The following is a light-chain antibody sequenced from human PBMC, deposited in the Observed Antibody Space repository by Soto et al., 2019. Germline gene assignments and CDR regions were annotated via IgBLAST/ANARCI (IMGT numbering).Light chain of an antibody. J-gene: IGKJ5*01. CDR2: DAS. CDR1: QIINSY. CDR3: QQYNTYST. Sequence: DIQMTQSPSSLSASVGDIFTITCRARQIINSYLNWYQQKPGKAPKLLIYDASSLESGVPSRFSGSGSGTEFTLTISSLQPDDFATYYCQQYNTYSTFGQGTRLEIK. V-gene: IGKV1-5*01.